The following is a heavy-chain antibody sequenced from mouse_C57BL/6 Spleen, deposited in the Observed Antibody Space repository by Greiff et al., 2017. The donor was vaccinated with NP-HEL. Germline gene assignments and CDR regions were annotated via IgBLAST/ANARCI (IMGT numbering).Heavy chain of an antibody. J-gene: IGHJ3*01. D-gene: IGHD1-1*01. CDR2: ILPGSGST. V-gene: IGHV1-9*01. CDR3: ARSGYGSSPRFAY. CDR1: GYTFTGYW. Sequence: QVQLQQSGAELMKPGASVKLSCKATGYTFTGYWIEWVKQRPGHGLEWIGEILPGSGSTNYIEKFKGKATFTADTSSNTAYMQLSSLTTEDSAIYYCARSGYGSSPRFAYWGQGTLVTVSA.